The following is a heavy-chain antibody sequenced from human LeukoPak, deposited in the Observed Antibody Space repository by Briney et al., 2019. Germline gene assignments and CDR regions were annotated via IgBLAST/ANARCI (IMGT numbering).Heavy chain of an antibody. CDR1: GFTFSTHS. Sequence: GGSLRLSCAASGFTFSTHSMTWVRQVPGKGLEGFSYINHDGNDIYYGASVKGRFNISRDNAKNSLYLQIHTLRAEDTAVYYCAGDGTGVLPGDAFDIWSQGTMVTVSS. V-gene: IGHV3-21*05. D-gene: IGHD1-1*01. J-gene: IGHJ3*02. CDR2: INHDGNDI. CDR3: AGDGTGVLPGDAFDI.